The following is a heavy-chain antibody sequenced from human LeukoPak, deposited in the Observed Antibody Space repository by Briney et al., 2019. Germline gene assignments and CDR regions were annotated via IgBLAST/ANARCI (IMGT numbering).Heavy chain of an antibody. CDR3: ARIAFDGYNGYYFDY. Sequence: SETLSLTCTVSGGSVSSGDYSWSWIRQPPGKGLEWIGSVYHSGETYYNPSLNSRVTISVDRSKNQFSLKLNSVTAADTAVYFCARIAFDGYNGYYFDYWGQGTLVTVSS. J-gene: IGHJ4*02. D-gene: IGHD5-24*01. CDR1: GGSVSSGDYS. CDR2: VYHSGET. V-gene: IGHV4-30-2*01.